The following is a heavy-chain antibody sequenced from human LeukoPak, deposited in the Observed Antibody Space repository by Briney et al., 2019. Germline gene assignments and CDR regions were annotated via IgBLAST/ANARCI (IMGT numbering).Heavy chain of an antibody. Sequence: QPGGSLTLSCAPSGLTVSSNYMSWVRQAPGEGREWGSDINSGGSTYNADSVQGRITISRDYSKNTLYLQKHHLRAEATAVYSCASALSWAVDGTYPGGGLFDPWGQGTLVTVSS. V-gene: IGHV3-53*01. CDR1: GLTVSSNY. D-gene: IGHD6-19*01. CDR3: ASALSWAVDGTYPGGGLFDP. CDR2: INSGGST. J-gene: IGHJ5*02.